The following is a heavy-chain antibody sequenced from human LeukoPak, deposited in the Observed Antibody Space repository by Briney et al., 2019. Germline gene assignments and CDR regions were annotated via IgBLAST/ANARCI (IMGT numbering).Heavy chain of an antibody. J-gene: IGHJ6*02. CDR3: AKDRTAAAPYYYYGMDV. Sequence: PGGSLRLSCAASGFTFDDYVMHWVRQAPGKGLEWVSGISWNSGSIGYADSVKGRFTISRDNAKNSLYLQMNSLRAEDTALYYCAKDRTAAAPYYYYGMDVWGQGTTVTVSS. CDR1: GFTFDDYV. D-gene: IGHD6-13*01. V-gene: IGHV3-9*01. CDR2: ISWNSGSI.